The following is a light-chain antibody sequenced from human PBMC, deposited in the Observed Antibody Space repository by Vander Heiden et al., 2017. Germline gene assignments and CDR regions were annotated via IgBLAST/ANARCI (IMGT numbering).Light chain of an antibody. CDR1: QSISSW. Sequence: DIPMTQSLSTLSASVGDRVTITCRASQSISSWLAWYQQKPGKAPKLLIYKASSLESGVPSKFSGSGSGTEFTLTISSLQPDDFATYYCQQYNSYSRTFGQGTKLEIK. J-gene: IGKJ2*01. V-gene: IGKV1-5*03. CDR3: QQYNSYSRT. CDR2: KAS.